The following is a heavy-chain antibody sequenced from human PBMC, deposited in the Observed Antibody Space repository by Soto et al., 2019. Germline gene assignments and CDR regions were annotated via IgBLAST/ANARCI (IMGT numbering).Heavy chain of an antibody. CDR3: AREGVAPYYYYGMDV. CDR2: ISSYNGDT. J-gene: IGHJ6*02. V-gene: IGHV1-18*01. D-gene: IGHD5-12*01. CDR1: GYTFTRSG. Sequence: QVQLVQSGAEVKKPGASVKVSCKASGYTFTRSGISWVRQAPGQGPEWMGWISSYNGDTNYAQTFQGRVTMTTDTSTSTAYMELRSLGSDDTDVYYCAREGVAPYYYYGMDVWGQGTPVTVSS.